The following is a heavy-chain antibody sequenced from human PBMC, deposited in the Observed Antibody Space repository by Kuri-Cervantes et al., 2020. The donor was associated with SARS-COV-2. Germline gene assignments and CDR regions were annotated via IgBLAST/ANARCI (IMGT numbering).Heavy chain of an antibody. J-gene: IGHJ6*03. CDR3: AKDGGYCSTVSCYTLYHYYYYMDV. V-gene: IGHV3-21*01. CDR2: ISSSSSYI. Sequence: GGSLRLSCAASGFTFSSYSMNWVRQAPGKGLEWVSSISSSSSYIYYADSVKGRFTISRDNSKSTLSLQMNSLRAEDTAVYFCAKDGGYCSTVSCYTLYHYYYYMDVWGKGTTVTVSS. D-gene: IGHD2-2*02. CDR1: GFTFSSYS.